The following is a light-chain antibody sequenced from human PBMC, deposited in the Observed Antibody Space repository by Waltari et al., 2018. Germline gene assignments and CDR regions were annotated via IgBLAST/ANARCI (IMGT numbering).Light chain of an antibody. V-gene: IGLV4-69*01. CDR1: SGHSSYA. CDR3: QTWGTAAHVV. Sequence: QLVVTQSPSASASLGASINLTCTLSSGHSSYAVAWHQQHSQKGPRFLMKLNFDGTHDKGAGVPAPFSGSNAGAERYRTISSLQSEDEADYYCQTWGTAAHVVFGGGTKLTVL. J-gene: IGLJ2*01. CDR2: LNFDGTH.